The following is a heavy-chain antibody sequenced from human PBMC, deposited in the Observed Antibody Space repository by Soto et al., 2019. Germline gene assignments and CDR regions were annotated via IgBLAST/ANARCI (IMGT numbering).Heavy chain of an antibody. J-gene: IGHJ4*02. V-gene: IGHV3-23*01. CDR3: AKDRSSTSCYAFDY. CDR2: ISGSGGTT. Sequence: EVQLLESGGGLVQPGGSLRLSCAASGFTFRNYAMSWARQAPGKGLELVSAISGSGGTTHYADSVKGRFTISRDNSKNPLYLQMNSLRVEDTAVYYCAKDRSSTSCYAFDYWGQGSLVTVSS. CDR1: GFTFRNYA. D-gene: IGHD2-2*01.